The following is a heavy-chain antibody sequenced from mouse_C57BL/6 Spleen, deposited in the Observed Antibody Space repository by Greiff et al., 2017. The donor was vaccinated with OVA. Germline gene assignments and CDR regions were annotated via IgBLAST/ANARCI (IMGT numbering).Heavy chain of an antibody. D-gene: IGHD3-2*02. Sequence: QVQLQQPGAELVKPGASVKLSCKASGYTFTSYWMHWVKQRPGQGLEWIGMIHPNSGSTNYNEKFKSKATLTADKSSSTAYMQLSSLTSEDSAVYFCASPSLRGAWFAYWGQGTLVTVSA. V-gene: IGHV1-64*01. J-gene: IGHJ3*01. CDR3: ASPSLRGAWFAY. CDR1: GYTFTSYW. CDR2: IHPNSGST.